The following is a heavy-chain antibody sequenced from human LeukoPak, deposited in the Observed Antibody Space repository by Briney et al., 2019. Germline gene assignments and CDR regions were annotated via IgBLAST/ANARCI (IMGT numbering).Heavy chain of an antibody. V-gene: IGHV4-59*08. Sequence: SETLSLTCTVSGGSISSYFWSWIRQPPGKGLEWIGYIYYSGSSNYNPSLKSRVTISVDTSKNQFSLKLSSVTAADTAVYYCARQGADWFDPWGQGTLVTVSS. J-gene: IGHJ5*02. CDR3: ARQGADWFDP. CDR2: IYYSGSS. CDR1: GGSISSYF. D-gene: IGHD3-16*01.